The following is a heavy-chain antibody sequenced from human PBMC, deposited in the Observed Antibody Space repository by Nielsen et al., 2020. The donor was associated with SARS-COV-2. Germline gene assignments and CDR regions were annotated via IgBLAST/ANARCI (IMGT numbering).Heavy chain of an antibody. V-gene: IGHV1-2*04. Sequence: ASVKVSCKASGYTFTGYYMHWVRQAPGQGLEWMGWINPNSGGTNYAQKFQGWVTMTRDTSISTAYMELRSLRSDDTAVYYCARDERMVRGVIIFWGQGTLVTVSS. J-gene: IGHJ4*02. CDR1: GYTFTGYY. D-gene: IGHD3-10*01. CDR2: INPNSGGT. CDR3: ARDERMVRGVIIF.